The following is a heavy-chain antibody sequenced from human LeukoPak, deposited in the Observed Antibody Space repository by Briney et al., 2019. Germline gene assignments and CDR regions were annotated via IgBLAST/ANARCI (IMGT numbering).Heavy chain of an antibody. CDR1: GFTFSYYG. Sequence: GGSLGLSCAASGFTFSYYGLHWVRQGPGKGLEWVAVISYDGSNKYYADSVKGQFTISRDNSKNTLYLQMNSLRAEDTAVYYCAKQCGGSDWFDAFDIWGQGTMVTVSS. J-gene: IGHJ3*02. CDR3: AKQCGGSDWFDAFDI. CDR2: ISYDGSNK. D-gene: IGHD6-19*01. V-gene: IGHV3-30*18.